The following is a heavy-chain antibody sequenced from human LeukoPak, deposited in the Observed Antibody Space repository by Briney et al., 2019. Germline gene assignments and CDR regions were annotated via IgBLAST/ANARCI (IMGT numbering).Heavy chain of an antibody. D-gene: IGHD3-22*01. V-gene: IGHV3-30*18. Sequence: PGGSLRLSCAASGFTFSSYGMHWVRQAPGKGLEWVAVISYDGSNKYYADSVKGRFTISRDNSKNTLYLQMNSLRAEDTAVYYCAKNPYPGYSSGYSGFDYWGQGTLVTVSS. CDR1: GFTFSSYG. J-gene: IGHJ4*02. CDR2: ISYDGSNK. CDR3: AKNPYPGYSSGYSGFDY.